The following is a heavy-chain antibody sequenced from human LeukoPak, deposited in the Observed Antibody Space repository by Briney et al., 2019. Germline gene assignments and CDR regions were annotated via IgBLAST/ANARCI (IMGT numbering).Heavy chain of an antibody. V-gene: IGHV4-59*01. CDR3: ARDIGARDIAAASYYYYMDV. Sequence: SETLSLTRTVSGGSISIYYWSWIRQPPGKGLEWIGYIYYSGSTNYNPSLKSRVTISVDTSKNQFSLKLSSVTDEDTAVYYCARDIGARDIAAASYYYYMDVWGKGTTVTVSS. J-gene: IGHJ6*03. CDR1: GGSISIYY. CDR2: IYYSGST. D-gene: IGHD6-6*01.